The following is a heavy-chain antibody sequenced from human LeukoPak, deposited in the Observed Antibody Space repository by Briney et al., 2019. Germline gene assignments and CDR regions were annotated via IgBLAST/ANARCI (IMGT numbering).Heavy chain of an antibody. CDR1: GFIFRNYA. D-gene: IGHD2-2*01. V-gene: IGHV3-15*01. Sequence: GGSLRLSCAASGFIFRNYAMHWLRQAPGKGLEWVGRIKSKSDGGTTDYAAPVKDRFSISRDDSENTLYLQMNSLKTEDTAVYYCTTVYCSSTSCLDYWGQGTLVTVSS. CDR2: IKSKSDGGTT. J-gene: IGHJ4*02. CDR3: TTVYCSSTSCLDY.